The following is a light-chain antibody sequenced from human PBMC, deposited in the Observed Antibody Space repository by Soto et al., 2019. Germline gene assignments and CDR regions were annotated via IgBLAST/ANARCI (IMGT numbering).Light chain of an antibody. Sequence: QSVLTQPRSVSGSPGQSVTISCTGTSSDVGYYNYVSWFQQHPGKAPKLMIYEVSNRPSGVSNRFSGSKSGNTASLTISGLQAEDEADYYCSSYTSSSTYVFGTGTKVTVL. V-gene: IGLV2-14*01. J-gene: IGLJ1*01. CDR2: EVS. CDR1: SSDVGYYNY. CDR3: SSYTSSSTYV.